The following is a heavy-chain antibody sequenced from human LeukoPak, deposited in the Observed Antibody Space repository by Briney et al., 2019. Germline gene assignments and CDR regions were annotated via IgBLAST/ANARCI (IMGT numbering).Heavy chain of an antibody. CDR2: ISGSGGST. CDR1: GFTFSSYA. D-gene: IGHD4-17*01. CDR3: AKDSGYGEHPYFDY. J-gene: IGHJ4*02. V-gene: IGHV3-23*01. Sequence: GGSLRLSCAASGFTFSSYAMSWVRQAPGKGLEWVSAISGSGGSTYYADSVKGRFTISRDNSKDTLYLQMNSLRAEDTAVYYCAKDSGYGEHPYFDYWGQGTLVTVSS.